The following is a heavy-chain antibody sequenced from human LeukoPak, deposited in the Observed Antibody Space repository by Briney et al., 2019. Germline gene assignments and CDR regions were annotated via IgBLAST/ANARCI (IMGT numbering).Heavy chain of an antibody. V-gene: IGHV3-23*01. Sequence: GGSLRLSCAASGFTFSSYAMSWVRQAPEKGLEWVSAISGSGGSTYYADSVKGRFTISRDNSKNTLYLQMNSLRAEDTAVYYCAKMLTNLDYYYYYMDVWGKGTTVTVSS. CDR1: GFTFSSYA. CDR2: ISGSGGST. J-gene: IGHJ6*03. D-gene: IGHD1-1*01. CDR3: AKMLTNLDYYYYYMDV.